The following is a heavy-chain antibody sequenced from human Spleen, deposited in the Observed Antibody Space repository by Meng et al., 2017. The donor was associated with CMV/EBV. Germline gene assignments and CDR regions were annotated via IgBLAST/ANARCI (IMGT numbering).Heavy chain of an antibody. V-gene: IGHV3-66*01. J-gene: IGHJ4*02. Sequence: VALVEAGGGLVQPGGSPRLSCATSGFSVNDKYMSWVRQPPGKGLEWVSIIYRGDNTYYADSVKGRFTVSRDNSKNTMYLQMNSLRVEDTAVYYCTGDSQLHPNLDYWGQGTLVTVSS. CDR1: GFSVNDKY. CDR2: IYRGDNT. D-gene: IGHD3-10*01. CDR3: TGDSQLHPNLDY.